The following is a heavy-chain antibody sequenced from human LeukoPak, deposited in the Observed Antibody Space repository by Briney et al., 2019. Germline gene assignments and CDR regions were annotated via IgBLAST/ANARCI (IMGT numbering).Heavy chain of an antibody. V-gene: IGHV3-53*01. D-gene: IGHD3-10*01. CDR3: ARQTMGFDY. CDR1: GFNISTNY. J-gene: IGHJ4*02. Sequence: PGGSLRLSCVVFGFNISTNYLSWVRQAPGKGLEWVSVIYSGGSTYYADSVKGRFTISRDNSKNTLSLQMNSLRAEDTAVYYCARQTMGFDYWGQGTLVTVSS. CDR2: IYSGGST.